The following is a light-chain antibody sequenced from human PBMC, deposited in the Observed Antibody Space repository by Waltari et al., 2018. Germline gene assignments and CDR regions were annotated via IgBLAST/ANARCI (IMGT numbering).Light chain of an antibody. J-gene: IGKJ4*01. CDR3: QLHNSYSLT. V-gene: IGKV1-5*03. CDR1: QSIGIW. CDR2: KAS. Sequence: DIQMTPSPSTLSATVGDRVIITCRSSQSIGIWLAWYQQKPGKAPKVLIYKASSLESGVPSRFSGSGSGTEFTLAISSLQPDDFATYYCQLHNSYSLTFGGGTKVEIK.